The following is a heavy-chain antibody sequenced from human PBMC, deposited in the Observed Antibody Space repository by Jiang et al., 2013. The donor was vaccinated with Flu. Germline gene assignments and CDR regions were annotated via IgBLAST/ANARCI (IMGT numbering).Heavy chain of an antibody. V-gene: IGHV4-39*01. Sequence: TLSLICTVSGGSIISDDLWWAWIRQPPGKGLEWIGSVFHSGKTHQNPSLKSRVTISVDTSKNQFSLKLSSVTAADTAVYYCARTGGYSSRFFDYWGQGTLVTVSS. CDR1: GGSIISDDLW. D-gene: IGHD6-19*01. CDR3: ARTGGYSSRFFDY. J-gene: IGHJ4*02. CDR2: VFHSGKT.